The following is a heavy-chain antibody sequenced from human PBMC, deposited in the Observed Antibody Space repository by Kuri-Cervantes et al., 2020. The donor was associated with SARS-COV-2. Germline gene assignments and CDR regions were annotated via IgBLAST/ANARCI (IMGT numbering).Heavy chain of an antibody. CDR1: GGTFDSYT. V-gene: IGHV1-69*06. CDR2: IITAFGTA. Sequence: SVKVSCKASGGTFDSYTISWVRQTPGQGLEWMGGIITAFGTANYAQKFQDRVTLIADKSTSTVFMELSRLSSEDTAVCYCAKELLWSGYLHGGYFDYWGQGTLVTVSS. D-gene: IGHD5-18*01. CDR3: AKELLWSGYLHGGYFDY. J-gene: IGHJ4*02.